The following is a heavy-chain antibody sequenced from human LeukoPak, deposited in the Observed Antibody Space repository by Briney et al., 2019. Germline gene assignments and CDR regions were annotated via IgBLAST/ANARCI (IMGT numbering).Heavy chain of an antibody. D-gene: IGHD6-19*01. J-gene: IGHJ2*01. Sequence: SVKVSCKASGGTFSSYAISWVRQAPGQGLEWMGGIIPIFGTANYAQKFQGRVTITTDESTSTAYLELSSLRSEDTAVYYCARPTGSGWYFDLWGRGTLVTVSS. CDR1: GGTFSSYA. CDR3: ARPTGSGWYFDL. V-gene: IGHV1-69*05. CDR2: IIPIFGTA.